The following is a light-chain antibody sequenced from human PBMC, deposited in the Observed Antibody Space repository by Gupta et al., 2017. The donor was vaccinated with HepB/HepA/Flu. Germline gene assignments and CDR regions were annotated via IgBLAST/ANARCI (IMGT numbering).Light chain of an antibody. J-gene: IGKJ1*01. CDR1: QSISSY. Sequence: IPMTPSPSSLSATAGDRVTITCRASQSISSYLTWYQQKPGKAPKLLIYAASNLQSGAPSRFSGSGSGTDFTLTISSLQPEDFATYYCQQNHSLPQTFGQGTKLEIK. CDR2: AAS. CDR3: QQNHSLPQT. V-gene: IGKV1-39*01.